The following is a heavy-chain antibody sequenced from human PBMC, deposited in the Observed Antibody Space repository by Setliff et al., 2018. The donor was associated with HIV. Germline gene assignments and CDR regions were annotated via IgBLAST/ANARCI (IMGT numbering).Heavy chain of an antibody. V-gene: IGHV4-30-2*03. J-gene: IGHJ3*02. D-gene: IGHD4-17*01. CDR2: IYYSGST. CDR3: ARGTTLNVVPDAFDI. CDR1: GGSISSGGYS. Sequence: SETLSLTCDVSGGSISSGGYSWSWIRQPPGKGLEWIGSIYYSGSTYYNPSLKSRVTISVDTSKNQISLRLNSLTAADTAVYYCARGTTLNVVPDAFDIWGQGTMVTVSS.